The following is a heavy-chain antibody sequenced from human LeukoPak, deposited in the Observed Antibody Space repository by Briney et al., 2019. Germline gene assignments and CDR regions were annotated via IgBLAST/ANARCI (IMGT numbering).Heavy chain of an antibody. Sequence: GGSLRLSCVASGFSFSRSAMHWVRQAPGKGLEWVTILSNDGSYTYYADSVKGRFTISRDNSKNTLYLQMNSLRAEDTAVYYCAKEYYGSGSYSYYYYYMDVWGKGTTVTVSS. J-gene: IGHJ6*03. CDR3: AKEYYGSGSYSYYYYYMDV. D-gene: IGHD3-10*01. CDR1: GFSFSRSA. V-gene: IGHV3-30*04. CDR2: LSNDGSYT.